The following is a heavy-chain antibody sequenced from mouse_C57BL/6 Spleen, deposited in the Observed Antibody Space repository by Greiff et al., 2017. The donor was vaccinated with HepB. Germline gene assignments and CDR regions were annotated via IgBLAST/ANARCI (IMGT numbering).Heavy chain of an antibody. CDR3: ARLTTAYHDY. J-gene: IGHJ2*01. D-gene: IGHD1-2*01. CDR1: GYAFSSSW. Sequence: QVQLQQSGPELVKPGASVKISCKASGYAFSSSWMNWVKQRPGKGLEWIGRIYPGDGDTNYNGKFKGKATLTADKSSSTAYMQLSSLTSEDSAVYFCARLTTAYHDYWGQGTTLTVSS. CDR2: IYPGDGDT. V-gene: IGHV1-82*01.